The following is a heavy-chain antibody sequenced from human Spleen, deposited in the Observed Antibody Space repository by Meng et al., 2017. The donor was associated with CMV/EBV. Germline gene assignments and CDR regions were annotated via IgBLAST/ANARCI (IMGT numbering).Heavy chain of an antibody. V-gene: IGHV1-18*01. D-gene: IGHD4-17*01. Sequence: SGKAFGYNCGIDGSSWVRQAPGQGREWMGWISGYTGKTNYAQKFQGRISMTTDTSTSTAYMEIRSLTSDDTAVYYCARGSYGVLGSWGQGTLVTVSS. J-gene: IGHJ5*01. CDR2: ISGYTGKT. CDR1: GYNCGIDG. CDR3: ARGSYGVLGS.